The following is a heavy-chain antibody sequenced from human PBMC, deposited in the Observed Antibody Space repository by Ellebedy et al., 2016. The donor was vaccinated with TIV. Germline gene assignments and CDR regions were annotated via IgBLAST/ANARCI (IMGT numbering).Heavy chain of an antibody. J-gene: IGHJ4*02. CDR3: ASTREVRFLEWLYVEY. CDR2: IFHSGST. D-gene: IGHD3-3*01. V-gene: IGHV4-31*03. Sequence: LRLSCTVSGGSISSGGYYWSWIRQHPGKGLEWIGYIFHSGSTYYNPSLKSRVIISVDTSQNQFSLKLSSVTAADTAVYYCASTREVRFLEWLYVEYWGQGTLVTVSP. CDR1: GGSISSGGYY.